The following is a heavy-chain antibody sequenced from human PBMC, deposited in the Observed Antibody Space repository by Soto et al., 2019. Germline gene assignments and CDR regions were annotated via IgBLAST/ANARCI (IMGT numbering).Heavy chain of an antibody. CDR1: GFTFSSYA. CDR2: ISGNGGST. CDR3: AKDRPPHCSSTSCQVFDY. V-gene: IGHV3-23*01. J-gene: IGHJ4*02. D-gene: IGHD2-2*01. Sequence: WGSLRLSCAASGFTFSSYAMSWVRQAPGKGLELVSAISGNGGSTYYADSAKGRVTISRDNSKNTLYLQMNSLRAEDTAVYYCAKDRPPHCSSTSCQVFDYWGQGTLVTVSS.